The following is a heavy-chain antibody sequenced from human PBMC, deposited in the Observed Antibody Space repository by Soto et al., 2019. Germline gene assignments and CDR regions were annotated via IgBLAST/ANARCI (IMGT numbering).Heavy chain of an antibody. CDR2: IYHSGST. CDR1: SGSISSSNW. Sequence: QVQLQESGPGLVKPSGTLSLTCAVSSGSISSSNWWSWVRQPPGKGLEWIGEIYHSGSTNYNPSLKSRVTISVYKSKNQFSLKLSSVTAADTAVYYCASWVQSAPAVALRAFDIWCQGPMVTVSS. J-gene: IGHJ3*02. D-gene: IGHD6-19*01. V-gene: IGHV4-4*02. CDR3: ASWVQSAPAVALRAFDI.